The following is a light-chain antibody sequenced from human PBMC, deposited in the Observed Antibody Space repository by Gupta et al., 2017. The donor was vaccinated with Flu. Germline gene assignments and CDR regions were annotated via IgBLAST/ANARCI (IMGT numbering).Light chain of an antibody. CDR3: QTWGTGIQV. CDR1: SGHSSYA. J-gene: IGLJ1*01. Sequence: QLVLTQSPSASASLGASVKLTCTLSSGHSSYAIAWHQQQPEKGPRYLMTLNSDGSHSKGDGIPDRFSGSSSGAERYLTISSLQSEDEAYYYCQTWGTGIQVFGTGTKVTVL. V-gene: IGLV4-69*01. CDR2: LNSDGSH.